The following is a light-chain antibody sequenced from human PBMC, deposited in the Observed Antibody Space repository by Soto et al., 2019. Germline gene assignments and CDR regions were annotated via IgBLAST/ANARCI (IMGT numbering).Light chain of an antibody. V-gene: IGKV3-15*01. CDR3: QHYNTGPWT. Sequence: EVVMTQSPASLSVSPGDSATLSCRASHSVSSSLAWYQQKPGQTPRLLIYGASTRDTGVPARFSGSGSGTEFTLTIGSLQSEDSAVYYCQHYNTGPWTFGQGTQVEIK. CDR1: HSVSSS. J-gene: IGKJ1*01. CDR2: GAS.